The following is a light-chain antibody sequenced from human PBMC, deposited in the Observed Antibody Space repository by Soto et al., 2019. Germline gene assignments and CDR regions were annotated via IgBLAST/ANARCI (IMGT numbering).Light chain of an antibody. CDR2: AAS. J-gene: IGKJ2*01. CDR1: KAISSF. Sequence: DIQLTQSPSFLSASVGDRVTITCRASKAISSFLAWYQHNPGKAPKLLIYAASTLQNGVPSSFSGSGSGTEFTLTISSLHPEDFATYYCQYLNDFRYTFGQGTKVEI. V-gene: IGKV1-9*01. CDR3: QYLNDFRYT.